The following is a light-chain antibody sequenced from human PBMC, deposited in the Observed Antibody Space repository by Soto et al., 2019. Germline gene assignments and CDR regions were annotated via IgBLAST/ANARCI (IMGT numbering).Light chain of an antibody. Sequence: QSALTQPSSASGSPGQPVTISGTGTSSDVGAYNYVSWYQQHAGKAPKLVIYEVTKRPSGVPDRFSGSKSANTASLTVSGLQAEDEADYYCSSFASSNTWVFGGGTKLTVL. J-gene: IGLJ3*02. CDR1: SSDVGAYNY. CDR2: EVT. CDR3: SSFASSNTWV. V-gene: IGLV2-8*01.